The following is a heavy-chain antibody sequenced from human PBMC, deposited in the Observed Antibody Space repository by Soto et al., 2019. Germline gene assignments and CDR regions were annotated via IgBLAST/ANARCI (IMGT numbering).Heavy chain of an antibody. V-gene: IGHV4-4*07. D-gene: IGHD6-13*01. Sequence: SETLSLTCIVSGGSISEKYWNWVRQPPGKGLEWIGLIFANGHTDYNPSLKSRVTMSVDAPENQFSLRLTSMTAADTAVYYCVASLAASGLNWLDPWGRGTLVTVSS. CDR3: VASLAASGLNWLDP. CDR2: IFANGHT. CDR1: GGSISEKY. J-gene: IGHJ5*02.